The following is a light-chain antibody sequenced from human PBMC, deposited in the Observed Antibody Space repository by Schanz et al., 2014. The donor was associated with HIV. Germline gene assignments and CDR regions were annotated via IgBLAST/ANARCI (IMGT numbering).Light chain of an antibody. J-gene: IGLJ3*02. CDR3: GTWDDSLNGWV. Sequence: QSVLTQPPSASGTPGQRVTISCSGSISSIKTNTVNWFQQLPGTAPKLLIYNTYHRPSGVPDRFSGSESGTSASLAISGLQSEDEADYYCGTWDDSLNGWVFGGGTKPTVL. CDR1: ISSIKTNT. V-gene: IGLV1-44*01. CDR2: NTY.